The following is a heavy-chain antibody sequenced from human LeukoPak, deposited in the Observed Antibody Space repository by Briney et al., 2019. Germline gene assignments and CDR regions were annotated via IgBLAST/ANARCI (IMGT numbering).Heavy chain of an antibody. D-gene: IGHD1-26*01. CDR3: ARDALSGSYSGDAFDI. J-gene: IGHJ3*02. Sequence: PGGSLRLSCVASGFTFSSYWMSWVRQAPGKGLEWVANIKQDGSENYYVDSVKGRFTISRDNAKNSLYLQMNSLRAEDTAVYYCARDALSGSYSGDAFDIWGQGTMVSVSS. CDR2: IKQDGSEN. V-gene: IGHV3-7*04. CDR1: GFTFSSYW.